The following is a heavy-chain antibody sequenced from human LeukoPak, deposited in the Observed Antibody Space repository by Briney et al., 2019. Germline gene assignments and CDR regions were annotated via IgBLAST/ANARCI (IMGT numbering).Heavy chain of an antibody. CDR1: GYTFTSYG. CDR2: ISAYNGNT. D-gene: IGHD3-16*01. J-gene: IGHJ5*01. V-gene: IGHV1-18*01. CDR3: ARYDSTRKFDF. Sequence: ASVTVSCKASGYTFTSYGITWVRQAPGQGLEWMGWISAYNGNTNSAQQFQGRVTMTTDTSTTTAYMELKSLRSDDTAVYYCARYDSTRKFDFWGQGTLVTVSS.